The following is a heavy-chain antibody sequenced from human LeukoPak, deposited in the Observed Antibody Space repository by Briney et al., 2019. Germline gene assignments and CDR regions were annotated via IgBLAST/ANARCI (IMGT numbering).Heavy chain of an antibody. CDR3: ARDVVVVPAAIHYAMDV. J-gene: IGHJ6*02. Sequence: PSETLSLTCAVYGGSFSDYFWGWVRQPPGKGLEWVGEINHSGRTYYNPSLKSRATISVDTSKNQFSLNLSSVTAADTAVYYCARDVVVVPAAIHYAMDVWGQGTTVTVSS. CDR1: GGSFSDYF. D-gene: IGHD2-2*01. V-gene: IGHV4-34*01. CDR2: INHSGRT.